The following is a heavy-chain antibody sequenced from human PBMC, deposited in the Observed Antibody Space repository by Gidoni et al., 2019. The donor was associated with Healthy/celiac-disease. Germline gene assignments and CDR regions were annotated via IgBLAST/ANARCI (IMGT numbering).Heavy chain of an antibody. CDR3: AKEDGYSSGWGYYFDY. V-gene: IGHV3-23*01. D-gene: IGHD6-19*01. J-gene: IGHJ4*02. CDR2: ISGSGGST. Sequence: EVQLLESGGGLVQPGGSLRRFCAASGFTFSSYAMSWVRQAPGKGLEWVSAISGSGGSTYYADSLKGRFTISRDNSKNTLYLQMNSLRAEDTAVYYCAKEDGYSSGWGYYFDYWGQGTLVTVSS. CDR1: GFTFSSYA.